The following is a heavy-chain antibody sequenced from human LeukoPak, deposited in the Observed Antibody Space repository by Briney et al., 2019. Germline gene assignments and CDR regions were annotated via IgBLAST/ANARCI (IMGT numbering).Heavy chain of an antibody. CDR3: ATGLTGTIDY. J-gene: IGHJ4*02. Sequence: GYLRPSFAGSGFTFSDHYMDRVRQAPGHGLESVGRTRNKVNSYTIEYAASVKGRFTISRDDSKNLLYLQMNSLKTEDTSVYYCATGLTGTIDYWGQGTLVTVSS. CDR2: TRNKVNSYTI. D-gene: IGHD1-7*01. V-gene: IGHV3-72*01. CDR1: GFTFSDHY.